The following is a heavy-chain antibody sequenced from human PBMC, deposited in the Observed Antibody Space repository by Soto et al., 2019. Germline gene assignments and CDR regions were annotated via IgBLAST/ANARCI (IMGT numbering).Heavy chain of an antibody. J-gene: IGHJ5*02. CDR3: AHSSGYYSGGGVGS. V-gene: IGHV1-69*06. D-gene: IGHD3-22*01. CDR1: GGTFSSYG. Sequence: SVKVSCKASGGTFSSYGISWVRQAPGQGLEWMGGIIPIFGTADYAQKFQGRVTITADKSTNTTHMELSSLRSEDTAVYYCAHSSGYYSGGGVGSWGQGTLVPVSS. CDR2: IIPIFGTA.